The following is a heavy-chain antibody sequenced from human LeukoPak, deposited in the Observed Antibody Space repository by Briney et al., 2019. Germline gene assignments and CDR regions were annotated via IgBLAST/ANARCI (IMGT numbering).Heavy chain of an antibody. D-gene: IGHD3-3*01. V-gene: IGHV3-64*01. CDR3: ARACSLPNYDFWSGFPDY. CDR1: GFTFSSYA. J-gene: IGHJ4*02. Sequence: PGGSLRLSCAASGFTFSSYAMHWVRQAPGKGLEYVSAISSNGGSTYCANSVKGRFTIFRDNSKNTLYLQMGSLRAEDMAVYYCARACSLPNYDFWSGFPDYWGQGTLVTVSS. CDR2: ISSNGGST.